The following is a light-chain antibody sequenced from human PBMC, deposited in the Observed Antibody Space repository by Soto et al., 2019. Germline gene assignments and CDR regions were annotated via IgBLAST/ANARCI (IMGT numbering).Light chain of an antibody. J-gene: IGKJ5*01. CDR2: GAS. V-gene: IGKV3-20*01. CDR3: QQYGSSPIT. Sequence: EIVLTQSPGTLSLSPGERATLSCRASQTVTSSYLAWYQQKPGQAPRLLIYGASSRATGIPDRFSGSGSGTDFTLTISRLEPEDFAAYYCQQYGSSPITFGQGTRLEIK. CDR1: QTVTSSY.